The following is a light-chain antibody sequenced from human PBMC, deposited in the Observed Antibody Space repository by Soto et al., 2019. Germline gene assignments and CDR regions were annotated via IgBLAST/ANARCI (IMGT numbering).Light chain of an antibody. J-gene: IGKJ1*01. CDR1: QSVSYN. CDR3: QQYNNWPRT. Sequence: EIVVTQSPATLSVSPGERVTLSCRASQSVSYNLAWYQQKPGQAPRLLIYGLSTRATGIPARFSGSGSGTEFTLTISSLQSEDFALYYCQQYNNWPRTFGQGTKVEIK. CDR2: GLS. V-gene: IGKV3-15*01.